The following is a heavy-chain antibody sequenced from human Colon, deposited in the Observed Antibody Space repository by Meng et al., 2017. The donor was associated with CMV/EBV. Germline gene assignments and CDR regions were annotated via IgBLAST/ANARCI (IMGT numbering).Heavy chain of an antibody. CDR2: INQDGSET. V-gene: IGHV3-7*01. Sequence: GGSLRLSCEASGFTFSAYTMNWVRQAPGKGLEWVANINQDGSETYYVDSVKGRFTISRDNARNSLYLQMNSLRVEDTAVYYCARITTFGVGLHGMDVWGQGTTVTVSS. D-gene: IGHD3-3*01. J-gene: IGHJ6*02. CDR1: GFTFSAYT. CDR3: ARITTFGVGLHGMDV.